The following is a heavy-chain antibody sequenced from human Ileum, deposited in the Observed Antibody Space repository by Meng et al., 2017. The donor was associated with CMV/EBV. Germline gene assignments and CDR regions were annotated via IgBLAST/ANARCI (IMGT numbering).Heavy chain of an antibody. CDR3: ARDSTAGIPYYFYGMDV. CDR2: IYYSGST. D-gene: IGHD6-13*01. V-gene: IGHV4-59*01. CDR1: GGSISNYY. J-gene: IGHJ6*02. Sequence: GSLRLSCTVSGGSISNYYWSWIRQPPGKGLEWIGYIYYSGSTNYNPSLKSRVTISVDTSKNQFSLELNSVTAADTAVYYCARDSTAGIPYYFYGMDVWGQGTTVTVSS.